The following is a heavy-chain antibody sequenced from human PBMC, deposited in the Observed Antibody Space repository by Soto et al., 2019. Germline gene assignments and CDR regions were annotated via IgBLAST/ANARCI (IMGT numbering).Heavy chain of an antibody. CDR2: INHSGST. CDR1: GGSFSGYY. CDR3: VRRGIAVAGDYYYYYMDV. J-gene: IGHJ6*03. V-gene: IGHV4-34*01. Sequence: PSETLSLTCAVYGGSFSGYYWSWIRQPPGKGLEWIGEINHSGSTNYNPSLKSRVTISVDTSKNQFSLKLSSVTAADTAVYYCVRRGIAVAGDYYYYYMDVWGKGTTVTVSS. D-gene: IGHD6-19*01.